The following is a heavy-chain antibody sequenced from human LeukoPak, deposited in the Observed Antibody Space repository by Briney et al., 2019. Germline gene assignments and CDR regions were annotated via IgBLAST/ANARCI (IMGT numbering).Heavy chain of an antibody. D-gene: IGHD6-13*01. CDR3: AKTMRSTWYSPSDF. CDR2: ISSNGGST. Sequence: PGGSLRLSCAASGFTFSSYAMHWVRQAPGKGLEYVSAISSNGGSTYYANSVKGRFTISRDNSKNTLYLQMNSLRAEDTAVYYCAKTMRSTWYSPSDFWGQGTLVTVSS. V-gene: IGHV3-64*01. CDR1: GFTFSSYA. J-gene: IGHJ4*02.